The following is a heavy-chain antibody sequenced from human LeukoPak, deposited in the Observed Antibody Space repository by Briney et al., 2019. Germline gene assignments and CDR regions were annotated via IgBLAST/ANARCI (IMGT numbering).Heavy chain of an antibody. CDR1: GASISSSSYY. Sequence: SETLSLTCTVSGASISSSSYYWGWIRQPPGKGLEWIGSIYYSGSTYYNPSLKSRVTISVDTSKNQFSLKLSSVTAADTAVYYCARVAIPYDISPYYDGYMDVWGKGTTVTVSS. CDR3: ARVAIPYDISPYYDGYMDV. D-gene: IGHD3-22*01. CDR2: IYYSGST. J-gene: IGHJ6*03. V-gene: IGHV4-39*07.